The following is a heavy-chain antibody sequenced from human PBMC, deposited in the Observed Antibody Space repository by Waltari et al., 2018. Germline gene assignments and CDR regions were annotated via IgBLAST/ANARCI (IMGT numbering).Heavy chain of an antibody. CDR3: ASRVPRDDIAVAGTSDY. CDR1: GFTVSSNY. V-gene: IGHV3-53*01. Sequence: EVQLVESGGGLIQPGGSLRLSCAASGFTVSSNYMSWVRQAPGKGLEWVSVIYSGGSTYYADSVKGRFTISRDNSKNTLYLQMNSLRAEDTAVYYCASRVPRDDIAVAGTSDYWGQGTLVTVSS. CDR2: IYSGGST. J-gene: IGHJ4*02. D-gene: IGHD6-19*01.